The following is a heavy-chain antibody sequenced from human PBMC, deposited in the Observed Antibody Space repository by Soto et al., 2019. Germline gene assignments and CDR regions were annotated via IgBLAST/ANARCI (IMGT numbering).Heavy chain of an antibody. V-gene: IGHV4-34*01. CDR1: GDSFSGYY. J-gene: IGHJ4*02. CDR2: VNHSGST. CDR3: ATPSVECGGDCYYFDN. D-gene: IGHD2-21*02. Sequence: QVQLQQWGAGLLKPSETLSLTCAVYGDSFSGYYCSWIRQPPGKGLEWIGEVNHSGSTNYNPSLKSRVSISVDTSKNQCSLRLRYVTAADTALYYCATPSVECGGDCYYFDNWGQGTLVTVSS.